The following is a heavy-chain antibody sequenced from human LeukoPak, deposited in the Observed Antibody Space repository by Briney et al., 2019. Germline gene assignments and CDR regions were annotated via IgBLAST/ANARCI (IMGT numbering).Heavy chain of an antibody. J-gene: IGHJ3*02. CDR3: ARVRYSGVGGRFDAFDI. CDR2: IRSKPYGGTT. CDR1: GFTVSSNY. V-gene: IGHV3-71*01. D-gene: IGHD1-26*01. Sequence: GGSLRLSCAASGFTVSSNYMSWVRQAPGKGLEWVGFIRSKPYGGTTESAASVKGRFSISRDDSESIAYLQMNSLKTEDTAVYYCARVRYSGVGGRFDAFDIWGQGTMVTVSS.